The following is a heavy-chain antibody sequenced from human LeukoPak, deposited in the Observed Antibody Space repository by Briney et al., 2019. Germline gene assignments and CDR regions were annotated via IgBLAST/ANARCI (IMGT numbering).Heavy chain of an antibody. CDR1: GFTFSSYS. CDR3: ARVWGALDYFDY. Sequence: GGSLRLSCAASGFTFSSYSMNWVRQAPGKGLEWVSSISSSSSYIYYADSVKGRFTISRDNAKNSLYLQINSLRAEDTAVYYCARVWGALDYFDYWGQGTLVTVSS. D-gene: IGHD3-16*01. V-gene: IGHV3-21*01. CDR2: ISSSSSYI. J-gene: IGHJ4*02.